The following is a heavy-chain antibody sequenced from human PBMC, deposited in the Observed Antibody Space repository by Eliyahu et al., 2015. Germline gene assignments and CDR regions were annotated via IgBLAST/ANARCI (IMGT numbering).Heavy chain of an antibody. D-gene: IGHD3-3*01. J-gene: IGHJ4*02. CDR2: ISYDGSNK. CDR1: GFXFSSYX. V-gene: IGHV3-30*03. Sequence: QVQLVESGGGVVQPGRSLRLSCAASGFXFSSYXMHWVRQAPGKGLEWVAVISYDGSNKYYADSVKGRFTISRDNSKNTLYLQMNSLRAEDTAVYYCARSNVLRFLEWLFGQGFDYWGQGTLVTVSS. CDR3: ARSNVLRFLEWLFGQGFDY.